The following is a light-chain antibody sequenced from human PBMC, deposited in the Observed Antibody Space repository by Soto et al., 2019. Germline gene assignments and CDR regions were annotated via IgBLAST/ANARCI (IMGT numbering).Light chain of an antibody. V-gene: IGKV3-11*01. CDR3: QQRSDWPST. J-gene: IGKJ4*01. CDR2: DSS. Sequence: EIVLTQSPATLSLSPGERATLSCRASQSVGTYFAWYQQKPGQAPRLLIYDSSNRATGIPARFSGSGSGTDFTLTISSREPEDFAVYYCQQRSDWPSTFGRGTKVEIK. CDR1: QSVGTY.